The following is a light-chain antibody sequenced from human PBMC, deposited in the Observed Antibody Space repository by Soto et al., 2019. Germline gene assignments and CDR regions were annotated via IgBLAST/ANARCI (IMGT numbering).Light chain of an antibody. CDR3: SSYTSSSTLDVV. Sequence: QSALTQPASVSGSPGQSITISCTGTSSDVGGYNYVSWYQQHPGKAPKLMIYDVSNRPSGVSNRFSGSKSGITASLTISGLQAEDEADYYCSSYTSSSTLDVVFGGGTKVTVL. CDR2: DVS. V-gene: IGLV2-14*01. CDR1: SSDVGGYNY. J-gene: IGLJ2*01.